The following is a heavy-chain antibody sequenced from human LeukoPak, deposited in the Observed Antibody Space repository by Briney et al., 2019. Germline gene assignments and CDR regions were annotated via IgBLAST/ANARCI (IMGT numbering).Heavy chain of an antibody. V-gene: IGHV3-48*01. D-gene: IGHD3-16*01. CDR2: ISVSSNTI. J-gene: IGHJ6*03. CDR3: ARDYGFGGNYMDV. CDR1: GFTFSSYS. Sequence: PGGSLRLSCAASGFTFSSYSMNWVRQAPGKGLEWVSYISVSSNTIYYADSVKGRFTISRDNAKNSLYLQMNSLRAEDMAVFYCARDYGFGGNYMDVWGKGTTVTVSS.